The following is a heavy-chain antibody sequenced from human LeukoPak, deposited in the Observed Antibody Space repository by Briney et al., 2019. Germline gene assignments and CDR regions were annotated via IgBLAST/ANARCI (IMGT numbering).Heavy chain of an antibody. CDR3: ARAGGFFSPFGY. CDR1: GGSISSGGYY. CDR2: IYYSGST. J-gene: IGHJ4*02. Sequence: TLSLTCTVSGGSISSGGYYWSWIRQHPGKGLEWIGYIYYSGSTYYNPSLKSRVTISVDTSKNQFSLKLSSVTAADTAVYYCARAGGFFSPFGYWGQGTLVTVSS. D-gene: IGHD3-16*01. V-gene: IGHV4-31*03.